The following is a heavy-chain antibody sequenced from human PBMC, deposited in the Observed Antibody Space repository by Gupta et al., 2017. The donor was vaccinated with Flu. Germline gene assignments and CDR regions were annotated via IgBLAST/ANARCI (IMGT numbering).Heavy chain of an antibody. V-gene: IGHV4-34*02. CDR1: GGSFSGHY. CDR3: ARGQMTSIQWLHYYYGMDV. CDR2: INRGGNT. Sequence: QVQLQQWGAGLLKPSETLSLTGAVYGGSFSGHYWNWIRQTPGKGLEWIGEINRGGNTNYNPSLESRVTISVDTSKNQFSLKLRSVTAADSAVYYCARGQMTSIQWLHYYYGMDVWGQGATVTVSS. D-gene: IGHD6-19*01. J-gene: IGHJ6*02.